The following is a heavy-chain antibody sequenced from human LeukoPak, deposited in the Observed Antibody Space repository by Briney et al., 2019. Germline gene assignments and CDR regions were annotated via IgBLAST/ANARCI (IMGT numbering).Heavy chain of an antibody. CDR3: AKNYCGGDCYSQYYFDS. V-gene: IGHV3-21*01. Sequence: GGSLRLSCAASGFTFSTYSMNWLRLAPGKGLEWVSSISPDSNYKYYVDSVKGRFTISRDNAKSSLYLQMNSLRAEDTAVYYCAKNYCGGDCYSQYYFDSWGQGTLVTVSS. CDR1: GFTFSTYS. CDR2: ISPDSNYK. J-gene: IGHJ4*02. D-gene: IGHD2-21*01.